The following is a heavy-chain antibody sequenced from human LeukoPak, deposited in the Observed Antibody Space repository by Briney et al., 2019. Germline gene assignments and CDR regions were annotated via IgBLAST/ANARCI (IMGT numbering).Heavy chain of an antibody. J-gene: IGHJ3*02. CDR1: GFTFSDRW. V-gene: IGHV3-7*04. CDR3: VRDFQSAFDI. CDR2: IKQDASDK. Sequence: GGSLRLSCAASGFTFSDRWMSWVRQAPGKGLEWVANIKQDASDKYYVGSAKGRFTISRDNAKNSLYLQMNSLRPEDTAVYYCVRDFQSAFDIWGQGTMVTVSS.